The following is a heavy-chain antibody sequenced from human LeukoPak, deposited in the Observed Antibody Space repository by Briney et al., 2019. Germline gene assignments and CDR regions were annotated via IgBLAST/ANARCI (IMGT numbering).Heavy chain of an antibody. CDR3: AYTNNLKY. Sequence: SLRLSCAASGFTFSYYGLHWVRQGPGKGLEWVAVISYDGSNKYYADSVKGRFTISRDDAKNSLSLQMNSVRAEDTAVYYCAYTNNLKYWGQGTLVTVSS. D-gene: IGHD3-16*01. CDR2: ISYDGSNK. V-gene: IGHV3-30*03. CDR1: GFTFSYYG. J-gene: IGHJ4*02.